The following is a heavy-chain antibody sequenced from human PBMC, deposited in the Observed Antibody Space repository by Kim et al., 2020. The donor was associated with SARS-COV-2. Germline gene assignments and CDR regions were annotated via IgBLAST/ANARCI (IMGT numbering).Heavy chain of an antibody. D-gene: IGHD1-7*01. V-gene: IGHV6-1*01. CDR3: ARDKRLGITGTTRDAFDI. Sequence: SQTLSLTCAISGDSVSSNSAAWHWIRQSPSRGLEWLGRTYYRSKWYNDYAVSVKSRITINPDTSKNQFSLQLNSVTPEDTAVYYCARDKRLGITGTTRDAFDIWGQGTMVTVSS. J-gene: IGHJ3*02. CDR2: TYYRSKWYN. CDR1: GDSVSSNSAA.